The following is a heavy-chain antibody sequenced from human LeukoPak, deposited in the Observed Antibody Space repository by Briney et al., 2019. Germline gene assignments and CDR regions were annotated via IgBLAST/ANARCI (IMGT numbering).Heavy chain of an antibody. V-gene: IGHV1-2*02. J-gene: IGHJ6*02. CDR2: INPNSGGT. CDR3: ARGDSDYYYYGMDV. CDR1: GYTFTGYY. Sequence: ASVKVSCRASGYTFTGYYMHWVRQAPGQGLEWMGWINPNSGGTNYAQEFQGRVTMTRDTSISTAYMELSRLRSDDTAVYYCARGDSDYYYYGMDVWGQGTTVTVSS. D-gene: IGHD2-21*02.